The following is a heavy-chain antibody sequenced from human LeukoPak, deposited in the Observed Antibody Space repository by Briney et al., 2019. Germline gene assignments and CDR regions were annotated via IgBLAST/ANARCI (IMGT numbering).Heavy chain of an antibody. V-gene: IGHV3-23*01. J-gene: IGHJ4*02. CDR2: ITGNALNT. CDR3: AKLQDFYDNSGYSYFDN. CDR1: GFTFSNYA. Sequence: GGSLRLSCAASGFTFSNYAVSWVRQAPGKGLEWVSSITGNALNTYQADFIKGRFTISRDDSKNTLYLHLSSLRVEDTAVYYCAKLQDFYDNSGYSYFDNWGQGTLVTVSS. D-gene: IGHD3-22*01.